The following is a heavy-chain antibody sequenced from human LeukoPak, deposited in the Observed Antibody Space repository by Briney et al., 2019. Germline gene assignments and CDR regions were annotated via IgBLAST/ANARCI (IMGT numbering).Heavy chain of an antibody. CDR2: ISYSGST. V-gene: IGHV4-59*01. D-gene: IGHD2-15*01. Sequence: ASETLSLNCTVSGGSISSSYWSWIRQPPGKGLEWIGYISYSGSTNYSPSLKSRVTISVDTSKNQFSLKLSSVTAADTAVYYCASMASYCTGGSCADSWGQRTLVTVSS. J-gene: IGHJ4*02. CDR3: ASMASYCTGGSCADS. CDR1: GGSISSSY.